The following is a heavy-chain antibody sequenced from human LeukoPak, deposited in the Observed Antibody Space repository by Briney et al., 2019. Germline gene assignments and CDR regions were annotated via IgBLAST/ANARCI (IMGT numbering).Heavy chain of an antibody. Sequence: GGSLRLSCVASGFTFSSYWMHWVRHAPGKGLVWVSRINSDGSTITYADSVKGRFTISRDNAKNTLYLQMNSLRAEDTAVYHCARIRAGGFDYWGQGTPVTVSS. CDR3: ARIRAGGFDY. J-gene: IGHJ4*02. D-gene: IGHD2-8*02. CDR1: GFTFSSYW. CDR2: INSDGSTI. V-gene: IGHV3-74*01.